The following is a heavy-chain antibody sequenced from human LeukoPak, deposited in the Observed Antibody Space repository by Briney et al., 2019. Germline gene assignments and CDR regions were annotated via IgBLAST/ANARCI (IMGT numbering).Heavy chain of an antibody. V-gene: IGHV1-46*01. Sequence: ASVKVSCKASGYTFTSYYMHWVRQAPGQGLEWMGIINPSGGSTSYAQKFQGRVTMARDTSTSTVYMELSSLRSEDTAVYYCARVKRGVVPVALDYYYYMDVWGKGTTVTVSS. CDR1: GYTFTSYY. J-gene: IGHJ6*03. CDR3: ARVKRGVVPVALDYYYYMDV. D-gene: IGHD2-2*01. CDR2: INPSGGST.